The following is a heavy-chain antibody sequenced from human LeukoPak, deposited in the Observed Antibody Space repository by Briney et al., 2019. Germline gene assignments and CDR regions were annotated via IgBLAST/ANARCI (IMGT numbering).Heavy chain of an antibody. J-gene: IGHJ4*02. CDR2: IIPILGIA. V-gene: IGHV1-69*10. D-gene: IGHD6-19*01. CDR1: GGNFSTYT. CDR3: ARGRKWLVPFDY. Sequence: GASVKVSCKASGGNFSTYTISWVRQAPGQGLEWMGGIIPILGIANYAQKFQGRVTITADKSTSTAYMELTSLRSEDTAVYYCARGRKWLVPFDYWGQGPLVPVSS.